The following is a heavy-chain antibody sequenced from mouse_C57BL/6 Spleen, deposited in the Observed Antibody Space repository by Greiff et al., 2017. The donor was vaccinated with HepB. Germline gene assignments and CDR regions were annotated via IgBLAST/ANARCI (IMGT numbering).Heavy chain of an antibody. CDR3: ARGDHYYGSSYAMDY. CDR2: ISSGSSTI. Sequence: EVQLVESGGGLVKPGGSLKLSCAASGFTFSDYGMHWVRQAPEKGLEWVAYISSGSSTIYYADTVKGRFTISRDNAKNTLFLQMTSLRSEDTAMYYCARGDHYYGSSYAMDYWGQGTSVTVSS. CDR1: GFTFSDYG. J-gene: IGHJ4*01. D-gene: IGHD1-1*01. V-gene: IGHV5-17*01.